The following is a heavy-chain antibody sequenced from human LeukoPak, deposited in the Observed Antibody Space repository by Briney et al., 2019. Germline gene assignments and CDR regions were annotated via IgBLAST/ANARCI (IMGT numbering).Heavy chain of an antibody. V-gene: IGHV3-33*01. J-gene: IGHJ4*02. CDR3: ARDPPSGQVVNDF. D-gene: IGHD6-6*01. CDR2: IWYDGSNK. Sequence: PGGSLRLSCAASGFTFSSYGMHWVRRAPGKGLEWVAVIWYDGSNKYYADSVKGRFTISRDNYKNTLYLQMNSLRDEDTAVYYCARDPPSGQVVNDFWGQGTLVTVSS. CDR1: GFTFSSYG.